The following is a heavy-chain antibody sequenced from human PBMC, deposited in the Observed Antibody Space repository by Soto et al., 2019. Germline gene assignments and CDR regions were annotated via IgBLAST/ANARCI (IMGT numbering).Heavy chain of an antibody. V-gene: IGHV3-74*01. CDR2: ISSDGTTT. CDR1: GFTFRKFW. J-gene: IGHJ1*01. CDR3: AIQDCTNDVCLEAAVTVGGALES. D-gene: IGHD2-8*01. Sequence: EVQLVQSGGGLAQPGTSLRLSCAASGFTFRKFWMHWVRQVPGKGPVWVSYISSDGTTTDYADSVKGRVTISRDNAKDTLYLQMDSLRAEDTAVYYCAIQDCTNDVCLEAAVTVGGALESWGQGTLVTVSS.